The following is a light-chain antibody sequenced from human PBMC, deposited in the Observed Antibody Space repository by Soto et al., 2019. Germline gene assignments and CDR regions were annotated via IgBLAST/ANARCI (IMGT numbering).Light chain of an antibody. Sequence: EIVLTQSPATLSLSPGERAILSCRASQSVGTYLAWYQQKPGQAPRLLIYDASNRATGIPARFSGSWSGTDFTLTISSLEPEDFAVYYCQQHSNWPLTFGGGTKVDIK. CDR3: QQHSNWPLT. J-gene: IGKJ4*01. CDR1: QSVGTY. V-gene: IGKV3-11*01. CDR2: DAS.